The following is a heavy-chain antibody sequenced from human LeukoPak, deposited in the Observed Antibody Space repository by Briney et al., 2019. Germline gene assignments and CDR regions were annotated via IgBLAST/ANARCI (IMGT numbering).Heavy chain of an antibody. CDR1: GYSFTNNW. CDR3: VRSPACSSGTCYPNWFDP. D-gene: IGHD2-15*01. J-gene: IGHJ5*02. CDR2: TYPGDSNT. Sequence: GESLKISCKGSGYSFTNNWIGWVRQMPGKGREWMGITYPGDSNTRYSPSFQGQVTISADKSISSAYLQWSSLKASDTAMYYCVRSPACSSGTCYPNWFDPWGQGTLVTVSS. V-gene: IGHV5-51*01.